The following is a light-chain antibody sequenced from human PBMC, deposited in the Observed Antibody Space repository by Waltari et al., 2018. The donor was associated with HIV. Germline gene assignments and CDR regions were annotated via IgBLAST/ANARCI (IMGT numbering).Light chain of an antibody. Sequence: QSALTQPASVSGSPGQSITISCTGTSGDVGGYNFVSWYQQHPVKAPKLSIYEVTYRPSGGSDRFSGSKSGNTASLTISGLQAEDEADYYCCSYTSSNTYDFGTGTTVTVL. V-gene: IGLV2-14*03. CDR2: EVT. J-gene: IGLJ1*01. CDR3: CSYTSSNTYD. CDR1: SGDVGGYNF.